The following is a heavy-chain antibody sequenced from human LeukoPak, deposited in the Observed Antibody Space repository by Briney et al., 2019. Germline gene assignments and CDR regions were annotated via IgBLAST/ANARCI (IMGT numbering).Heavy chain of an antibody. CDR1: DGSISSSSYY. CDR2: IYYSGST. D-gene: IGHD2-2*02. J-gene: IGHJ4*02. CDR3: ARLYSGLDY. V-gene: IGHV4-39*01. Sequence: SETLSLTCTVSDGSISSSSYYWGWISQPPGKGLEWIGSIYYSGSTHYNPSLKSRVTISVDTSKNQFSLKVSSVTAADTAVYYCARLYSGLDYWGQGTLVTVSS.